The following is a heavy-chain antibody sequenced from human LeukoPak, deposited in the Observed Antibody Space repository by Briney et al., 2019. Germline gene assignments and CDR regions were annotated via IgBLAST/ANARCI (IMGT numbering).Heavy chain of an antibody. CDR3: AKDREYDDSCDYNG. CDR1: GFTVSSNY. D-gene: IGHD3-22*01. V-gene: IGHV3-53*01. Sequence: GGSLRLSCAASGFTVSSNYMTWVRQAPEKGLEWVSTISHVGGTYYSDSVRGRFTISRDDSKNMVYLQMDSLRGEDTAVYYCAKDREYDDSCDYNGWGQGTLVTVSS. CDR2: ISHVGGT. J-gene: IGHJ4*02.